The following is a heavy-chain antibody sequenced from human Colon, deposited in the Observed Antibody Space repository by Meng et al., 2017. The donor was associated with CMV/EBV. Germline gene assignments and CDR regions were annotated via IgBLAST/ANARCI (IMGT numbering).Heavy chain of an antibody. Sequence: QVQLVQSGAEVKEPWASVKVSCKTSGYTFNGYFMHWVRQAPGQGLEWMGWINPVTGDTSYAQKFQVRVTMTRDTSISTAYMELSSLRSDDTAVYYCATFGGDFVYWGQGTLVTVSS. CDR3: ATFGGDFVY. V-gene: IGHV1-2*02. D-gene: IGHD3-3*01. J-gene: IGHJ4*02. CDR1: GYTFNGYF. CDR2: INPVTGDT.